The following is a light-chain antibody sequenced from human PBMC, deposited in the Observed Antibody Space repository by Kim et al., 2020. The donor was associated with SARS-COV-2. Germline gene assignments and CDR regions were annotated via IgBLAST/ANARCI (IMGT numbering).Light chain of an antibody. CDR1: SSDVGSYNR. J-gene: IGLJ1*01. V-gene: IGLV2-18*02. CDR3: SSYRSGSTYV. Sequence: QSALTQPPSVSGSPGQSVTISCTGTSSDVGSYNRVSWYQQPPGTAPKLMIYEVSNRPSGVPDRFSGSKSGNTASLTISGLQAEDEADYYCSSYRSGSTYVCGTGTKVTVL. CDR2: EVS.